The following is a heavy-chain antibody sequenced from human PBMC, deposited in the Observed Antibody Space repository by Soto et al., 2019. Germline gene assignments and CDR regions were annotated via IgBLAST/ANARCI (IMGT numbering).Heavy chain of an antibody. V-gene: IGHV3-30*18. J-gene: IGHJ6*02. Sequence: GGSLRLSCAASGFTFSSYGMHWVRQAPGKGLEWVAVISYDGSNKYYADSVKGRFTISRDNSKNTLYLQMNSLRAEDTAVFYCAKDGAYYDFWSGYYDYYYYYGMDVWGQGTTVTVSS. CDR1: GFTFSSYG. CDR2: ISYDGSNK. CDR3: AKDGAYYDFWSGYYDYYYYYGMDV. D-gene: IGHD3-3*01.